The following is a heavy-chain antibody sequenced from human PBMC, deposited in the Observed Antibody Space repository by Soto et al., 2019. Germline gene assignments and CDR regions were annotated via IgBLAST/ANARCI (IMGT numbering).Heavy chain of an antibody. V-gene: IGHV4-38-2*01. CDR1: GYSISSGYY. J-gene: IGHJ4*02. CDR2: IYHSGST. D-gene: IGHD3-22*01. CDR3: ARSNYYDSRGYHYYFAY. Sequence: PSETLSLTCAVSGYSISSGYYWGWIRQPPGKGLEWIGSIYHSGSTYYNPSLKSRVTISVDTSKNQFSLKLSSVTAADTAVYYCARSNYYDSRGYHYYFAYWGQGTLVTVSS.